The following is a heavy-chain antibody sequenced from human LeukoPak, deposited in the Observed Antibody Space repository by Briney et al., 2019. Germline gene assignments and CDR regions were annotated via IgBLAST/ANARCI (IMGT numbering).Heavy chain of an antibody. CDR3: ARDHNQYYYGSGVSGGWFDP. V-gene: IGHV4-59*01. D-gene: IGHD3-10*01. Sequence: SETLSLTCTVSGGSISSYYWSWIRQPPGKGLEWIGYIYYSGSTNYNPSLKSRVTISVDTSKNQFSLKLSSVTAADTAVYYCARDHNQYYYGSGVSGGWFDPWGQGTLVTVSS. CDR2: IYYSGST. CDR1: GGSISSYY. J-gene: IGHJ5*02.